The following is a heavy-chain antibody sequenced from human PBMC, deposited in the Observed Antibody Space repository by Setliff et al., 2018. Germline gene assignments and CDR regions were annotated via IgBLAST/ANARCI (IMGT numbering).Heavy chain of an antibody. J-gene: IGHJ4*02. V-gene: IGHV3-74*01. CDR1: GFTFSNYY. D-gene: IGHD2-2*01. CDR3: ASYCSSTSCPFDY. Sequence: PGGSLRLSCAASGFTFSNYYMHWVRQAPGKGLVWVSRITSDGSSTTYADSVRGRFTISRDDAKNSLYLQMNSLRAEDTAVYYCASYCSSTSCPFDYWGQGTLVTVSS. CDR2: ITSDGSST.